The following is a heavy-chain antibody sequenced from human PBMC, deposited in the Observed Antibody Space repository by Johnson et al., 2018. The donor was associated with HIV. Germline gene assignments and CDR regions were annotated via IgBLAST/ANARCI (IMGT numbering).Heavy chain of an antibody. D-gene: IGHD2-21*01. CDR3: AIDCGGDCYSGSGAFDI. Sequence: QEQLVESGGGLVQPGGSLRLSCTASGFTFSSYAMHWVRQAPGKGLEWVAVISYDGSNKYYADSVKGRFTISRDNSKNTLYLQMNSLRAEDTALYYCAIDCGGDCYSGSGAFDIWGQGTMVTVSS. V-gene: IGHV3-30-3*01. CDR2: ISYDGSNK. J-gene: IGHJ3*02. CDR1: GFTFSSYA.